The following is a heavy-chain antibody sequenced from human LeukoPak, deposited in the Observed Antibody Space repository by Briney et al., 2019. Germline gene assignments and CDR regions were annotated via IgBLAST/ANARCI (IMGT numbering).Heavy chain of an antibody. Sequence: PGGSLRLSCAASGFTFSSYAMSWVRQAPGKGLEWVANIKQDGSEKYYVDSVKGRFTISRDNAKNSLYLQMNSLRAEDTAVYYCARGIMWINWNYDGWFDPWGQGTLVTVSS. D-gene: IGHD1-7*01. J-gene: IGHJ5*02. CDR1: GFTFSSYA. V-gene: IGHV3-7*01. CDR3: ARGIMWINWNYDGWFDP. CDR2: IKQDGSEK.